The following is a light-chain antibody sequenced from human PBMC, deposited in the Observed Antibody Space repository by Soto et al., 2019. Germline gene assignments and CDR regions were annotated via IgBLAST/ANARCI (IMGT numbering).Light chain of an antibody. CDR2: GAS. V-gene: IGKV3-20*01. Sequence: EIVLTQSPVTLSLSPGERATLSCRASERLSSVYLAWYQQRPGQPPRLLIDGASNRATGIPDRFSGSGSGTDFTLIINRLEPEDFAMYYCQQYGSSPRTFGQGTKVDIK. CDR1: ERLSSVY. CDR3: QQYGSSPRT. J-gene: IGKJ1*01.